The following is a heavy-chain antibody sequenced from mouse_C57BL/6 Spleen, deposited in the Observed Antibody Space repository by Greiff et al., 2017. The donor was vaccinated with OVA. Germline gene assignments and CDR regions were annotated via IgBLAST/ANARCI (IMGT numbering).Heavy chain of an antibody. V-gene: IGHV1-81*01. J-gene: IGHJ1*03. CDR2: IYPRSGNT. D-gene: IGHD1-1*01. Sequence: VQLQQSGAELARPGASVKLSCKASGYTFTSYGISWVKQRTGQGLEWIGEIYPRSGNTYYNEKLKGKATLTADKSSSTAYMELRSLTSEDSAVDFCARGGDGSSYGYFDVWGTGTTVTVSS. CDR3: ARGGDGSSYGYFDV. CDR1: GYTFTSYG.